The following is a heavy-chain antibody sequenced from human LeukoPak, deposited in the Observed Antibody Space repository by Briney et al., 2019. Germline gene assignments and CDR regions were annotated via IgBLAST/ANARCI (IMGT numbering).Heavy chain of an antibody. Sequence: GGSLRLSCAASGFTFSTYAMSWVRQAPGKGLEWVSTITGSGDSTYSADSVKGRFTISRDNSKNTLYLQMNSLRAEDTAVYYCAKSSSGFLDVFDLWGQGTMVTVSS. D-gene: IGHD3-22*01. CDR1: GFTFSTYA. CDR3: AKSSSGFLDVFDL. CDR2: ITGSGDST. V-gene: IGHV3-23*01. J-gene: IGHJ3*01.